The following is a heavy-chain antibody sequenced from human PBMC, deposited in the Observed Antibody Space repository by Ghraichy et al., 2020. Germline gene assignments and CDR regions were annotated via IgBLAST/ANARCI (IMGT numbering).Heavy chain of an antibody. CDR2: ISSSSSYI. CDR3: ARDLSLTARYSYGLNWFDP. D-gene: IGHD5-18*01. V-gene: IGHV3-21*01. Sequence: GGSLRLSCAASGFTFSSYSMNWVRQAPGKGLEWVSSISSSSSYIYYADSVKGRFTISRDNAKNSLYLQMNSLRAEDTAVYYCARDLSLTARYSYGLNWFDPWGQGTLVTVSS. J-gene: IGHJ5*02. CDR1: GFTFSSYS.